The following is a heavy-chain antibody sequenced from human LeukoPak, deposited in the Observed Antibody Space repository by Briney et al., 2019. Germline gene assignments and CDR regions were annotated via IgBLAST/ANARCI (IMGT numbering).Heavy chain of an antibody. Sequence: SETLSLTCTVSGGPISSYYWSWIRQPPGMGLEWIGYIYYSGSTNYNPSLKSRVTISVDTSKNQFSLKLSSVTAADTAVYYCARSKFSVAGHYFDYWGQGTLVTVSS. J-gene: IGHJ4*02. V-gene: IGHV4-59*01. D-gene: IGHD6-19*01. CDR2: IYYSGST. CDR1: GGPISSYY. CDR3: ARSKFSVAGHYFDY.